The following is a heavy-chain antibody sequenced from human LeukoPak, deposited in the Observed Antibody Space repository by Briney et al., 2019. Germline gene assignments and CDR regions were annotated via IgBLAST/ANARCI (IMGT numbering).Heavy chain of an antibody. CDR1: GFTFSSYA. D-gene: IGHD4-17*01. J-gene: IGHJ6*02. V-gene: IGHV3-30-3*01. Sequence: PGGSLRLSCAASGFTFSSYAMHWVRKAPGKGLEWVAVISYDGSNKYYADSVKGRFTISRDNSKNTLYLQMNSLRAEDTAVYYCARDTSDYGSYYYGMDVWGQGTTVTVSS. CDR2: ISYDGSNK. CDR3: ARDTSDYGSYYYGMDV.